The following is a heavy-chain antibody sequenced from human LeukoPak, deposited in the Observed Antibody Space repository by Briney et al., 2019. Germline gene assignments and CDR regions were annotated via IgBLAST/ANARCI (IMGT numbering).Heavy chain of an antibody. Sequence: PSETLSLTCTVSGGSISSGSYYWSWIRQPAGKGLEWIGRIYTSGSTNYNPSLKSRVTISVDTSKNQFSLKLSSVTAADTAVYYCASRNSGYDPDAFDIWGQGTMVTVSS. CDR2: IYTSGST. CDR1: GGSISSGSYY. D-gene: IGHD5-12*01. V-gene: IGHV4-61*02. J-gene: IGHJ3*02. CDR3: ASRNSGYDPDAFDI.